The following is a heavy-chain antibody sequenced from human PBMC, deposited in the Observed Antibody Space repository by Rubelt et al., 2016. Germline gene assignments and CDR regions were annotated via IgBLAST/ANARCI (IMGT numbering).Heavy chain of an antibody. V-gene: IGHV4-38-2*02. CDR2: VYYTGSA. J-gene: IGHJ6*03. Sequence: QVQLQESGPGLVKPSETLSLTCTVSGYSISSDYCWGWIRQPPGKGLEWIGTVYYTGSANYNPSLRSRVTISVDTSKNQVHRRVSSLTAADTAVYYCATGAVRYYYYMDAWGKGTTVTVSS. CDR1: GYSISSDYC. CDR3: ATGAVRYYYYMDA.